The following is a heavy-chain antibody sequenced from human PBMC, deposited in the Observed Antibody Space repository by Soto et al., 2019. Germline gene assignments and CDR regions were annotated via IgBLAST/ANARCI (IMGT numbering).Heavy chain of an antibody. Sequence: GGSLRLSCAASGFTFSSYSMNWVRQAPGKGLEWVSYISSSSSTIYYADSVKGRFTISRDNAKNSLYLQMNSLRDEDTAVYYCARASEGFWSGYFIYGMDVWGQGTTVTVSS. V-gene: IGHV3-48*02. CDR2: ISSSSSTI. CDR1: GFTFSSYS. D-gene: IGHD3-3*01. J-gene: IGHJ6*02. CDR3: ARASEGFWSGYFIYGMDV.